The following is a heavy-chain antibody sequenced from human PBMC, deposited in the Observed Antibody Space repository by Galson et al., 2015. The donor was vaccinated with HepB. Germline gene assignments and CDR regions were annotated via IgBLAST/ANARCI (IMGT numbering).Heavy chain of an antibody. D-gene: IGHD6-13*01. Sequence: SLRLSCAASGFTFSGSAMHWVRQASGKGLEWVGRIRSKANSYATAYAASVKGRFTIPRDDSKNTAYLQMNSLKTEDTAVYYCTMSSRSSDYWGQGTLVTVSS. CDR2: IRSKANSYAT. CDR1: GFTFSGSA. J-gene: IGHJ4*02. V-gene: IGHV3-73*01. CDR3: TMSSRSSDY.